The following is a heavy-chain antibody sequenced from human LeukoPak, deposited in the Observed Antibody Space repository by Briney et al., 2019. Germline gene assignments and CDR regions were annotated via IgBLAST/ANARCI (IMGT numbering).Heavy chain of an antibody. CDR1: GVSFSIYY. J-gene: IGHJ4*02. CDR2: VNHSGYT. Sequence: SETLSLTCDVSGVSFSIYYWSGIRHSPEKGLEWIGEVNHSGYTNYNPSLKGRVTISVDTSKNQFSLKLSSVTAADTAVYYCARQLYGSDYWGQGTLITVSS. D-gene: IGHD4-17*01. V-gene: IGHV4-34*01. CDR3: ARQLYGSDY.